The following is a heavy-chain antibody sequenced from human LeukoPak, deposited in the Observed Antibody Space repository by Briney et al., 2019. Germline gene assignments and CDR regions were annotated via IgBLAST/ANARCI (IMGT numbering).Heavy chain of an antibody. V-gene: IGHV4-39*01. J-gene: IGHJ4*02. CDR1: GGSISSSSYY. Sequence: SETLSLTCTVSGGSISSSSYYWGWIRQPPGKGLEWIGSIYYSGSTYYNPSLKSRVTISVDTSKNQFSLKLSSVTAAGTAVYYCAAPSGSYDSSGYYYPFDYWGQGTLVTVSS. D-gene: IGHD3-22*01. CDR3: AAPSGSYDSSGYYYPFDY. CDR2: IYYSGST.